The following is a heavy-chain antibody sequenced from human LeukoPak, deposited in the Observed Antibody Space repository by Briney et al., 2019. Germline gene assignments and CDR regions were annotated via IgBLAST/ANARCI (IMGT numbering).Heavy chain of an antibody. J-gene: IGHJ4*02. CDR2: ISSTNAI. CDR1: GFTFANYA. V-gene: IGHV3-69-1*02. CDR3: ARDDKWAFDY. Sequence: PGGSLRLSCAASGFTFANYAMNWFRHTPGKGLEWLSHISSTNAIYYADSVKGRFTISRDNAKESLYLQMNSLRAEDTAVYYCARDDKWAFDYWGQGTLVTVSS. D-gene: IGHD1-26*01.